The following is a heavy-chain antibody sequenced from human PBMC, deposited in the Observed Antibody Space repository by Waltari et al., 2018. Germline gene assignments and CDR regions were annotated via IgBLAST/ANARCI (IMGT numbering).Heavy chain of an antibody. CDR1: GYSCPYHF. J-gene: IGHJ5*01. CDR2: INPNSGET. Sequence: QVQLVQFGAGVKRPGASLKVSCKAYGYSCPYHFIHWVRQAPGQGLEWMGWINPNSGETSYAQKFQGRVTMTRDTSVSTAYVELSELTSDDTAFYFCARGYYGDYAHDSWGQGALVTVSS. CDR3: ARGYYGDYAHDS. V-gene: IGHV1-2*02. D-gene: IGHD4-17*01.